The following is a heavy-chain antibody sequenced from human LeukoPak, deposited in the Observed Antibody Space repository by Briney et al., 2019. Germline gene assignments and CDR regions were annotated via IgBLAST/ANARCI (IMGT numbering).Heavy chain of an antibody. CDR2: INPNSGGT. D-gene: IGHD2-8*01. Sequence: GASVKVSCKASRYTFTGYYMHWVRQAPGQGLEWMGWINPNSGGTNYAQKFQGRVTMTRDTSASTAYMELSSLRSEDMAVYYCARAPYCTNGVCRSGYMDVWGKGTTVTVSS. CDR3: ARAPYCTNGVCRSGYMDV. V-gene: IGHV1-2*02. J-gene: IGHJ6*03. CDR1: RYTFTGYY.